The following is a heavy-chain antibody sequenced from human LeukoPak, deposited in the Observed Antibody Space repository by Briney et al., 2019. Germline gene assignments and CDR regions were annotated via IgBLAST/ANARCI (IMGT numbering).Heavy chain of an antibody. CDR3: ARDREPDAFDI. CDR2: ISSGGSSI. J-gene: IGHJ3*02. CDR1: GFTFSNAW. V-gene: IGHV3-11*04. Sequence: GGSLRLSCAASGFTFSNAWMSWVRQAPGKGLEWVSYISSGGSSIYYADSVKGRFTISRDNAKNSLFLQMNSLRAEDTGVYYCARDREPDAFDIWGQGTMVTVSS.